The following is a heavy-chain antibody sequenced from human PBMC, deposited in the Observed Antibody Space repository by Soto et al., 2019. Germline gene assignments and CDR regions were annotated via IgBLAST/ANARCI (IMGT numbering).Heavy chain of an antibody. J-gene: IGHJ5*02. CDR1: GFIFDSFA. Sequence: EVQLVESGGGLVQPGGSLRLSCAASGFIFDSFALSWVRQAPGKGLEWVSGIGGSGGRTYYADPVKGRFTISRDNSKNTLYLQMSSLSAEDTTIYYCAKDRAFWFGEGGWFDPWGQGTLVTVSS. CDR2: IGGSGGRT. D-gene: IGHD3-10*01. V-gene: IGHV3-23*04. CDR3: AKDRAFWFGEGGWFDP.